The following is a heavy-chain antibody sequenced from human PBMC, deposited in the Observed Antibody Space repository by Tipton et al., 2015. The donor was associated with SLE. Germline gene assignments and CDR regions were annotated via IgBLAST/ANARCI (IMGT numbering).Heavy chain of an antibody. CDR2: VYNSGST. CDR3: ARGQGFGQLLDYLDH. D-gene: IGHD3-10*01. V-gene: IGHV4-59*01. Sequence: LRLSCAVSGGSISGYYWSWIRQPPGKGLEWIGCVYNSGSTNYKPSLKSRVTISLDTSKNEFSLNLTSVTAADTAVYYCARGQGFGQLLDYLDHWGLGTLVTVSS. J-gene: IGHJ4*02. CDR1: GGSISGYY.